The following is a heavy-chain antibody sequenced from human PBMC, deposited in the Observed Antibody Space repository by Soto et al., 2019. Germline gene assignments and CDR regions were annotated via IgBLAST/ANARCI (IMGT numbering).Heavy chain of an antibody. Sequence: ASVKVSCKASGYTFTGYYMHWVRQAPGQGLEWMGWINPNSGGTNYAQKFQGWVTMTRDTSISTAYMGLSRLRSDDTAVYYCARGPKYYDFWSGYNWFDPWGQGTLVTVSS. J-gene: IGHJ5*02. V-gene: IGHV1-2*04. CDR1: GYTFTGYY. CDR3: ARGPKYYDFWSGYNWFDP. D-gene: IGHD3-3*01. CDR2: INPNSGGT.